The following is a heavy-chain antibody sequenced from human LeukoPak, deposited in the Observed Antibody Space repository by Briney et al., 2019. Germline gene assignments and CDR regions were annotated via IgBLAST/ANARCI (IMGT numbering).Heavy chain of an antibody. D-gene: IGHD3-10*01. V-gene: IGHV1-69*06. CDR3: ARSWFGEYGGGAFDI. CDR1: GGTFSSYA. J-gene: IGHJ3*02. Sequence: SVKVSCKASGGTFSSYAISWVRQAPGQGLEWMGGIIPIFGTANYAQKFQGRVTITADKSTSTAYMELSSLRSEDTAVFYCARSWFGEYGGGAFDIWGQGTMVTVSS. CDR2: IIPIFGTA.